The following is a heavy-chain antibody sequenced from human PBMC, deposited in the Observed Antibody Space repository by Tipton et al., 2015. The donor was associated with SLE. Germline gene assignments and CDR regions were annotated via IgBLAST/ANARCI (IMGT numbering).Heavy chain of an antibody. CDR2: ISGYNGDT. Sequence: QVQLVQSGSELKRPGASVKISCRASGYSIGSNPIVWVRQAPGQGLEWMGWISGYNGDTNYAQKFQGRVTMTTDTSTGTAYLDLRSLRSDDTAMYFCARDLKEAIKYWGQGTLITVSS. V-gene: IGHV1-18*04. CDR3: ARDLKEAIKY. J-gene: IGHJ4*02. CDR1: GYSIGSNP.